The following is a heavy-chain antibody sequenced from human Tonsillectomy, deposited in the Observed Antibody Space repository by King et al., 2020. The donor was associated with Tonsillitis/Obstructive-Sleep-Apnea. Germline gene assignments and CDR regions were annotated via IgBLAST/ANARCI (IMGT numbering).Heavy chain of an antibody. V-gene: IGHV3-23*04. CDR3: AKGFYYDSSGFSSEYYFDY. J-gene: IGHJ4*02. CDR2: ISGSGGST. D-gene: IGHD3-22*01. Sequence: QLVQSGGGLVQPGGSLRLSCAASGFTFSNYAMGWVRQAPGKGLEWVSGISGSGGSTYYADSVKGRFTISRDNSKNTLYLQMNSLRAEATAVYYCAKGFYYDSSGFSSEYYFDYWGQGTLVTVSS. CDR1: GFTFSNYA.